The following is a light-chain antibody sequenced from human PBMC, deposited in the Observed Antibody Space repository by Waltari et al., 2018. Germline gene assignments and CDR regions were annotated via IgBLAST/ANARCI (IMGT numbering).Light chain of an antibody. J-gene: IGKJ2*01. Sequence: EIVLTQSPATVSLSPGERATLSCRASQSVDINLAWYQPKPGQAPRLLIYDASNRATGISARFSGSGSGTEFTLTISSLEPEDFALYYCQQRYNWPHTFGRGTKLEIK. V-gene: IGKV3-11*01. CDR1: QSVDIN. CDR3: QQRYNWPHT. CDR2: DAS.